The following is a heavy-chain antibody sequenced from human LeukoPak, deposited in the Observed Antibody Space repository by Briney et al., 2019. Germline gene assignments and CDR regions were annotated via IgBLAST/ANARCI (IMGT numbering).Heavy chain of an antibody. V-gene: IGHV1-2*02. CDR3: ARAGSSGGGAFDI. CDR2: INPNSGGT. CDR1: GYTFTGYY. Sequence: ASVKVSCKASGYTFTGYYMHWVRQAPGQGLEWMGWINPNSGGTNYAQKFQGRVTMTRDTSISTAYMELSRLRSDDTAVYYCARAGSSGGGAFDIWGQGTMVTVSS. D-gene: IGHD6-19*01. J-gene: IGHJ3*02.